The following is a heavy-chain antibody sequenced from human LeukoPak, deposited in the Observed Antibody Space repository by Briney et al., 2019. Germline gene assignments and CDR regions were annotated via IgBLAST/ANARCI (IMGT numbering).Heavy chain of an antibody. D-gene: IGHD2-15*01. CDR3: AKVGYGSGSGCCYDH. CDR2: ITASDGNT. J-gene: IGHJ4*02. V-gene: IGHV3-23*01. Sequence: GGSLRVSCAASGFTFSSYAMSWVRQAPGKGLEWVSAITASDGNTYYADSVKGRFTISRDNSKNTLFLQMNSLRGEDTAVYYCAKVGYGSGSGCCYDHWGQGTLVTVSS. CDR1: GFTFSSYA.